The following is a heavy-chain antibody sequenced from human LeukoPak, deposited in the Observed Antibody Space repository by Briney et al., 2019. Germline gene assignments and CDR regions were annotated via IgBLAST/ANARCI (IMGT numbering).Heavy chain of an antibody. CDR2: IYTSGST. J-gene: IGHJ3*02. CDR3: ARHVLIAVAGGRRSAFDI. D-gene: IGHD6-19*01. CDR1: GGSISSGSYY. V-gene: IGHV4-61*02. Sequence: SQTLSLTYTVSGGSISSGSYYWSWIRQPAGKGLEWIGRIYTSGSTNYNPSLKSRVTISVDTSKNQFSLKLSSVTAADTAVYYCARHVLIAVAGGRRSAFDIWGQGTMVTVSS.